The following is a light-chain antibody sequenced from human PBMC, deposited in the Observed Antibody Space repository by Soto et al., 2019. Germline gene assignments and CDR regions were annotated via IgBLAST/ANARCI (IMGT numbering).Light chain of an antibody. J-gene: IGKJ4*01. CDR1: QDISNY. Sequence: DIQMTQSPSSLSASVGDRVTITSQASQDISNYLNWYQQKPGKAPKLLIYDASNLETGVPSRFSGYGSQTDFTFTISTLQPEDIATYYCQQFDHLPLTFGGGTKVEIK. CDR2: DAS. CDR3: QQFDHLPLT. V-gene: IGKV1-33*01.